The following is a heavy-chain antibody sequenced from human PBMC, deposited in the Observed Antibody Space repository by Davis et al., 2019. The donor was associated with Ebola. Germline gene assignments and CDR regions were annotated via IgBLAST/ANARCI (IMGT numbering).Heavy chain of an antibody. CDR1: GFSFGDAW. V-gene: IGHV4-34*01. J-gene: IGHJ4*02. D-gene: IGHD3-22*01. CDR3: ARHHYYESSGYYSTWGY. CDR2: INHSGAT. Sequence: GSLRLSCAASGFSFGDAWMSWVRQAPGKGLEWVGEINHSGATNYNPSLKSRVTVSVDTSKNQFSLKVNSVTAADTAVYYCARHHYYESSGYYSTWGYWGQGTLVTVSS.